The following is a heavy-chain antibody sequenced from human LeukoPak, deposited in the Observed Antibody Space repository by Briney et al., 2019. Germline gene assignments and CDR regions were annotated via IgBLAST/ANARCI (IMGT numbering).Heavy chain of an antibody. D-gene: IGHD6-13*01. J-gene: IGHJ4*02. Sequence: SETLSLTCTVSGGSTSSSSYYWGWIRQPPGKGLEWIGSIYYSGNTYYNPSLKSRVTISVDTSKNQFSLKLSSVTAADTAVYYCARGPISYSSRAPLDYWGQGTLVTVSS. CDR1: GGSTSSSSYY. CDR3: ARGPISYSSRAPLDY. CDR2: IYYSGNT. V-gene: IGHV4-39*07.